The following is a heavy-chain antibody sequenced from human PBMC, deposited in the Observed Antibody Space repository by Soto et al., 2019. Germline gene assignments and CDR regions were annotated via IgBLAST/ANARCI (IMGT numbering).Heavy chain of an antibody. Sequence: QVQLEQSGAEEKKPGSSVKVSCKASGGTFSDHGVAWLRQAPGQGLEWMGGTIPVFNTAKYAQKFQGRVNVTADKCTNIVYMELSSLRSEDAAFYFCARGVYGSGNYYTGPSAFDIWGQGTMVIVSS. V-gene: IGHV1-69*06. J-gene: IGHJ3*02. D-gene: IGHD3-10*01. CDR1: GGTFSDHG. CDR2: TIPVFNTA. CDR3: ARGVYGSGNYYTGPSAFDI.